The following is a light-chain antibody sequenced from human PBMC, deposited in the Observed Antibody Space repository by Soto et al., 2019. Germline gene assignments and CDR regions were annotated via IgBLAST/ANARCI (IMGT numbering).Light chain of an antibody. Sequence: EIVMTQSPATLSVSPGERATLSCRASQSVSSDLAWYHQKPGQAPRLLIYGASTRPTGIPARFRGSGSGTEFTLTINSLQSEDFAVYYCQQYNNWPRTFGQGTKVDI. CDR1: QSVSSD. J-gene: IGKJ1*01. CDR2: GAS. V-gene: IGKV3-15*01. CDR3: QQYNNWPRT.